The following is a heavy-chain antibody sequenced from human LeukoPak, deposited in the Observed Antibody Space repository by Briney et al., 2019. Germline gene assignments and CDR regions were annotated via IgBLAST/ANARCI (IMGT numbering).Heavy chain of an antibody. CDR2: ISSSSSYI. CDR3: ARDLAAVAAPFDY. V-gene: IGHV3-21*01. Sequence: PGGSLRLSCAASGFTFSSYSMNWVRQAPGKGLEWVSSISSSSSYIYYADSVKGRFTISRDNAKNSLYLQMNSLGAEDTAVYYCARDLAAVAAPFDYWGQGTLVTVSS. J-gene: IGHJ4*02. D-gene: IGHD6-19*01. CDR1: GFTFSSYS.